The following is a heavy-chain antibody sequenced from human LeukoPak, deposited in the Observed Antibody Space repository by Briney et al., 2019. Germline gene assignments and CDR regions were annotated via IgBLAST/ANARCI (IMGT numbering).Heavy chain of an antibody. V-gene: IGHV4-61*02. CDR3: AREGFNREIDI. J-gene: IGHJ3*02. Sequence: SETLSLTCTVSGGSISSGSYYWSWIRQPAGKGLEWIGRIYTSGSTNYNPSLKSRVTISVDTSKNQFSLKLSSVTAAGTAVYYCAREGFNREIDIWGQGTMATVSS. CDR2: IYTSGST. CDR1: GGSISSGSYY. D-gene: IGHD1-26*01.